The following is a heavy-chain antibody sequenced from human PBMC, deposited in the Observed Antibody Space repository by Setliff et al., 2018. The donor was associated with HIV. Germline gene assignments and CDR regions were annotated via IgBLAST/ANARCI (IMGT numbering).Heavy chain of an antibody. J-gene: IGHJ4*02. V-gene: IGHV4-39*01. CDR3: LLEAPLMMGTTPPL. CDR1: GDSTSSSSSY. Sequence: SETLSLTCTVSGDSTSSSSSYWGWIRQPPGKGLEWIGSIYYSGSTYYNPSLKSRVTISVDTSKNQFSLKLNTVTAADTAVYYCLLEAPLMMGTTPPLWGQGTLVTVSS. D-gene: IGHD1-7*01. CDR2: IYYSGST.